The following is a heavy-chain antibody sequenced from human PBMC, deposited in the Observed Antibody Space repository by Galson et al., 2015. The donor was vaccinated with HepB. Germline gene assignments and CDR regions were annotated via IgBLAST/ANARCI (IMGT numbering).Heavy chain of an antibody. V-gene: IGHV1-69*04. J-gene: IGHJ3*02. CDR1: GGTFNNYG. D-gene: IGHD3-22*01. CDR3: ARHYFDSSGYYPQGAFDI. CDR2: IIPIVGIP. Sequence: SGGTFNNYGISWVRQAPGQGLEWMGRIIPIVGIPNYAQKFQGRVTITADKSTSIAYMDLSSLRSDDTAVYYCARHYFDSSGYYPQGAFDIWGQGTMVTVSS.